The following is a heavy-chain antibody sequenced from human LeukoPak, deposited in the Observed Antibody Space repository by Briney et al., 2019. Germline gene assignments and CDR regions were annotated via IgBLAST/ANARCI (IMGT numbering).Heavy chain of an antibody. J-gene: IGHJ6*04. CDR2: IYSDGRT. CDR3: AELGITMIGGV. CDR1: GFTVSNKY. D-gene: IGHD3-10*02. Sequence: GSLRLSCAASGFTVSNKYMTWVRQAPGKGLEWVSLIYSDGRTYYADSVKGRCTISRDNSKNTLYLQMNSLRAEDTAVYYCAELGITMIGGVWGKGTTVTISS. V-gene: IGHV3-53*01.